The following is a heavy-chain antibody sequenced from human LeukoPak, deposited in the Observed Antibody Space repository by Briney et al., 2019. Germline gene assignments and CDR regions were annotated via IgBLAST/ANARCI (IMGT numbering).Heavy chain of an antibody. CDR2: FDPEDGET. V-gene: IGHV1-24*01. J-gene: IGHJ3*02. Sequence: ASVKVSCKVSGYTLTELSMHWVRQAPGKGLEWMGGFDPEDGETIYAQKFRGRVTMTEDTSTDTAYMELSSLRSEDTAVYYCATSLPGGIPSTIDAFDTWGQGTMVTVSS. CDR1: GYTLTELS. D-gene: IGHD1-14*01. CDR3: ATSLPGGIPSTIDAFDT.